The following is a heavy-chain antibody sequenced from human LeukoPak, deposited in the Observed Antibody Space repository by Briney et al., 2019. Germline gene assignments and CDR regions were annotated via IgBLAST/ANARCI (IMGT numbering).Heavy chain of an antibody. CDR3: ARDGGDYLFDY. V-gene: IGHV3-33*01. CDR1: GFTFSSYG. CDR2: IWYDGSNK. Sequence: PGGSLRLSCAASGFTFSSYGMHWVRQAPGKGLEWVAVIWYDGSNKYYADSVKGRFTISRDNSKNTLYLQMSSLRAEDTAVYYCARDGGDYLFDYWGQGTLVTVSS. D-gene: IGHD3-16*01. J-gene: IGHJ4*02.